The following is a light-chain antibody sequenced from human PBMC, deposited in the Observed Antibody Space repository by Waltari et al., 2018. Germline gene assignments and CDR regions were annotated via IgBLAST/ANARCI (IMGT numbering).Light chain of an antibody. J-gene: IGKJ2*01. CDR1: QSVSSY. V-gene: IGKV3-11*01. Sequence: EIVLTQSPAPLSLSPGERATLSCRASQSVSSYLAWYQQKPGQAPRLRIYDASNRATGIPARFSGSGSGTDFTLTISSLEPEDFAVYYCQQRSNWPRTFGQGTKLEIK. CDR3: QQRSNWPRT. CDR2: DAS.